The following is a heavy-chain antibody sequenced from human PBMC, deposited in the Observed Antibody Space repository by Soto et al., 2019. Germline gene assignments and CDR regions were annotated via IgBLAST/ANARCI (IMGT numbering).Heavy chain of an antibody. CDR3: ARGRYGDY. Sequence: QVHLVPSGAEVKKPGASVKVSCKGSGYTFTSYGITWVRQAPGQGLEWMGWISAHNGNTDYAQKLQGRVTVTRDTSTITAYMELRRLRSYDTAVYYCARGRYGDYWGQGALVTVSS. D-gene: IGHD1-1*01. CDR1: GYTFTSYG. J-gene: IGHJ4*02. V-gene: IGHV1-18*01. CDR2: ISAHNGNT.